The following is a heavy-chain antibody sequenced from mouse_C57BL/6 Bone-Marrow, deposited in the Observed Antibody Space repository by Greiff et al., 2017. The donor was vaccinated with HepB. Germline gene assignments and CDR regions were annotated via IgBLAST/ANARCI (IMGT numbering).Heavy chain of an antibody. V-gene: IGHV1-64*01. CDR3: ARGGTVVASGFAY. Sequence: QVLLQQPGAELVKPGASVKLSCKASGYTFTSYWMHWVQQRPGQGLEWIGMIHPNSGSTNYNEKFTSKATLTVDQSSNTAYMQLGSLTSEDSAVYYCARGGTVVASGFAYWGQGTLVTVSA. CDR2: IHPNSGST. CDR1: GYTFTSYW. J-gene: IGHJ3*01. D-gene: IGHD1-1*01.